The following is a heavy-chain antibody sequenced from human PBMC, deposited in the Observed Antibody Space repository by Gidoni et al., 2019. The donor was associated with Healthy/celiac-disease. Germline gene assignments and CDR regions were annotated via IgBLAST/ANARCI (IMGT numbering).Heavy chain of an antibody. CDR3: ARGRRDGYNLGFYY. V-gene: IGHV4-34*01. Sequence: QVQLQQWGAGLLKPSETLSLTCAVYGGSFSGYYWSWIRQPPGMGLEWIGEINHSGSTNYNPSLKSRVTISVDPSKNQFSLKLSSVTAADTAVYYCARGRRDGYNLGFYYWGQGTLVTVSS. J-gene: IGHJ4*02. CDR2: INHSGST. CDR1: GGSFSGYY. D-gene: IGHD5-12*01.